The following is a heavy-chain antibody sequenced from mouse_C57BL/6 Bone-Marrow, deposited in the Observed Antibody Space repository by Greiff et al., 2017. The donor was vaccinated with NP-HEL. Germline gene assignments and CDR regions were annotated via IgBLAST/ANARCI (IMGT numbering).Heavy chain of an antibody. CDR2: IDPSDSET. CDR3: ARWAGFGYWYFDV. J-gene: IGHJ1*03. V-gene: IGHV1-52*01. CDR1: GYTFTSYW. Sequence: VQLQQPGAELVRPGSSVKLSCKASGYTFTSYWMHWVKQRPIQGLEWIGNIDPSDSETHYNQKFKDKATLTVDKSSSTAYMQLSSLTSEDSAVYYCARWAGFGYWYFDVWGTGTTVTVSS.